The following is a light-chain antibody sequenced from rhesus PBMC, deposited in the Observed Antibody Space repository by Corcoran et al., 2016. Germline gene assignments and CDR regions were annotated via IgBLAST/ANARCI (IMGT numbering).Light chain of an antibody. CDR2: NAS. J-gene: IGKJ3*01. Sequence: DIQMTQSPSSLSASVGDRVTIPCRTSENVNNYLNWYQQKPGKAPKLLIYNASTWQSGVPSRFRGSGSGTDYTFTISSLQPEDVATYYWQHGYGTPFTFGPGTKLDIK. CDR1: ENVNNY. V-gene: IGKV1-74*01. CDR3: QHGYGTPFT.